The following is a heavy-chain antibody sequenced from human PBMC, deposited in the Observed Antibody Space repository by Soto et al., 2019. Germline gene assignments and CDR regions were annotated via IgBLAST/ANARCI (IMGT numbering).Heavy chain of an antibody. V-gene: IGHV1-69*06. J-gene: IGHJ6*02. Sequence: SVKVSCKASGGTFSSYAISWVRQAPGQGLEWMGGIIPIFGTANYAQKFQGRVTITVDKSTSTAYMELSSLRSEDTAVYYCARSGFTIFGVVIEPQSGTYYYYGMDVWGQGTTVTVSS. CDR2: IIPIFGTA. CDR1: GGTFSSYA. CDR3: ARSGFTIFGVVIEPQSGTYYYYGMDV. D-gene: IGHD3-3*01.